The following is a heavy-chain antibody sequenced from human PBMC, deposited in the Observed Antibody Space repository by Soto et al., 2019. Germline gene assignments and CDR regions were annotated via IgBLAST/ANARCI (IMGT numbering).Heavy chain of an antibody. CDR1: GYTFTSYA. J-gene: IGHJ6*02. V-gene: IGHV1-3*01. CDR3: ARDAYCSGGSCYQYYYYYYGMDV. CDR2: INAGNGNT. Sequence: ASVKVSCKASGYTFTSYAMHWVRQAPGQRLEWMGCINAGNGNTKYSQKFQGRVTITRDTSASTAYMELSSLRSEDTAVYYCARDAYCSGGSCYQYYYYYYGMDVWRQGTTVTVSS. D-gene: IGHD2-15*01.